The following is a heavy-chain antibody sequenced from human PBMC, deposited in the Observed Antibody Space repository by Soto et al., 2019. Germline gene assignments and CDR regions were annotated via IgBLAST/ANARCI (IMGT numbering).Heavy chain of an antibody. CDR3: ARDAGFYGSGSLPYFDY. Sequence: ASVKVSCKASGYTFTSYYMHWVRQAPGQGLEWMGIINPSGGSTSYAQKFQGRVTMTRDTSTSTVYMELSSLRSEDTAVYYCARDAGFYGSGSLPYFDYWGQGTLVTV. V-gene: IGHV1-46*01. CDR1: GYTFTSYY. CDR2: INPSGGST. J-gene: IGHJ4*02. D-gene: IGHD3-10*01.